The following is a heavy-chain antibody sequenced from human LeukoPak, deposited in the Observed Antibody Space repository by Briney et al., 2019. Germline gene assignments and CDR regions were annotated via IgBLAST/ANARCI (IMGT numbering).Heavy chain of an antibody. CDR1: GFTFSSYA. Sequence: GGSLRLSCAASGFTFSSYAMSLVRQAPGKGLEWVSAISGSGGSTYYVDSVKGRFTISRDNSKNTLYLQMNSLRAEDTAVYYCAKDLYYYDSSTPLGYWGQGTLVTVSS. V-gene: IGHV3-23*01. CDR2: ISGSGGST. CDR3: AKDLYYYDSSTPLGY. J-gene: IGHJ4*02. D-gene: IGHD3-22*01.